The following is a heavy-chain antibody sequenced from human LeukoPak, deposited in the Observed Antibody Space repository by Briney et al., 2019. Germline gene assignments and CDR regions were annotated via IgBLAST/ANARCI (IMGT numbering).Heavy chain of an antibody. J-gene: IGHJ4*02. CDR2: MYHSGNT. CDR3: AGGPTVTTKSY. Sequence: SETLSLTCFVSGYSISSGYYWGWIRQPPGKGLEWIGSMYHSGNTYYNPSVKSRVTISVDTSKNQLSLSLSSVTAADTAVYYCAGGPTVTTKSYWGQGTLVIVSS. CDR1: GYSISSGYY. D-gene: IGHD4-17*01. V-gene: IGHV4-38-2*02.